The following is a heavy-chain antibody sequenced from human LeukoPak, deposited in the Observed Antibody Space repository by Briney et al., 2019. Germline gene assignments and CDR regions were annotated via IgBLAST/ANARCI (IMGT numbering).Heavy chain of an antibody. CDR1: GYTFSKYS. CDR2: ISGYNGKT. Sequence: ASVKVSCKASGYTFSKYSINWVRQAPGQGLEWMGWISGYNGKTNYAQKLQDRVTMTTDTSTSTAYMELRSLRSDDTAVYYCARADGWLVRGWFDPWGQGTLVTVSS. V-gene: IGHV1-18*01. CDR3: ARADGWLVRGWFDP. D-gene: IGHD6-19*01. J-gene: IGHJ5*02.